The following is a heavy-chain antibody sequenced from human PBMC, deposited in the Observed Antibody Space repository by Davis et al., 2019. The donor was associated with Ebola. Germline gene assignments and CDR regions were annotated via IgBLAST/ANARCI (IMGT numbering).Heavy chain of an antibody. CDR1: GYTFTGYY. CDR2: INPNSGGT. Sequence: ASVKVSCKASGYTFTGYYMHWVRQAPGQGLEWMGWINPNSGGTNYAQKFQGRVTMTRDTSISTAYMELSRLRSDDTAVYYCARTIVVVTANTPYWYFDLWGRGTLVTVSS. D-gene: IGHD2-21*02. J-gene: IGHJ2*01. CDR3: ARTIVVVTANTPYWYFDL. V-gene: IGHV1-2*02.